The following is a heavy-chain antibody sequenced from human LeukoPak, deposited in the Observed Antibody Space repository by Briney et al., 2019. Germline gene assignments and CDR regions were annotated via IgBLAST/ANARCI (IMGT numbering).Heavy chain of an antibody. CDR3: ARGFRSVTTWGYFNY. CDR1: GFTVSTNY. CDR2: IYSGGGT. J-gene: IGHJ4*02. D-gene: IGHD4-17*01. V-gene: IGHV3-66*01. Sequence: GGSLRLSCAASGFTVSTNYMSWVRQAPGKGLEWVSLIYSGGGTYYADSVKGRFTISRDNSRNTLSLQMNSLRVDDTAVYYCARGFRSVTTWGYFNYWGQGALVTVSS.